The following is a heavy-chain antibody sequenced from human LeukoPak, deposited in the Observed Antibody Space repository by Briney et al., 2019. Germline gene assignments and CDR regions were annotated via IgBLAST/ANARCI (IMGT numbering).Heavy chain of an antibody. CDR2: IYYSGST. D-gene: IGHD3-10*01. Sequence: SETLSLTCTVSGGSISSYNWSWIRQPPGKGLEWIGYIYYSGSTNYNPSLKSRVTISVDTSKNQFSLKLSSVTAADTAVYYCARARTVYGEYYFDYWGQGTLVTVSS. J-gene: IGHJ4*02. CDR1: GGSISSYN. CDR3: ARARTVYGEYYFDY. V-gene: IGHV4-59*01.